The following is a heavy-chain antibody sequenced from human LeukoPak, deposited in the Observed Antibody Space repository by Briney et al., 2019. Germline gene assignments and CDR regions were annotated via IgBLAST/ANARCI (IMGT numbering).Heavy chain of an antibody. V-gene: IGHV3-21*01. CDR2: ISSSSSYI. CDR1: GFTFSSYA. D-gene: IGHD3-22*01. J-gene: IGHJ3*02. Sequence: GGSLRLSCAASGFTFSSYAMSWVRQAPGKGLEWVSSISSSSSYIYYADSVKGRFTISRDNAKNSLYLQMNSLRAEDTAVYYCAGVDSSGFFDAFDIWGQGTMVTVSS. CDR3: AGVDSSGFFDAFDI.